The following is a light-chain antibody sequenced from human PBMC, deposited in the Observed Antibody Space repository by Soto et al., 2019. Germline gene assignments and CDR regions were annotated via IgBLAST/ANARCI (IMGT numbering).Light chain of an antibody. CDR2: WAS. V-gene: IGKV4-1*01. CDR1: QSVLYSFNNKNY. J-gene: IGKJ4*01. Sequence: DIVMTQSPDSLTVSLGERATINCKSSQSVLYSFNNKNYLAWYQQKPGQPPKLLIYWASTRESGVPARFSGSGSGQDFTLTSSSLQAEDVAVYYCQQYYSQFVTFGGGTRVEIK. CDR3: QQYYSQFVT.